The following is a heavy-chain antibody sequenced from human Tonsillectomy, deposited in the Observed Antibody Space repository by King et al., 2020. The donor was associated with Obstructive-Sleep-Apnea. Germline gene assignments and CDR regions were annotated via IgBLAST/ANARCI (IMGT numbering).Heavy chain of an antibody. CDR1: GFTFSGSA. CDR3: TRINYYDSSGVRHCFNP. CDR2: IRSRANSYAT. V-gene: IGHV3-73*01. D-gene: IGHD3-22*01. Sequence: QLVQSGGGLVQPGGSLKLSCAASGFTFSGSALHWVRQASGKGLEWVGRIRSRANSYATAYAASVNGRFTISRDDSQNTAYLQMNSLKTEDTAVYYCTRINYYDSSGVRHCFNPSCPGTLVTVSS. J-gene: IGHJ5*02.